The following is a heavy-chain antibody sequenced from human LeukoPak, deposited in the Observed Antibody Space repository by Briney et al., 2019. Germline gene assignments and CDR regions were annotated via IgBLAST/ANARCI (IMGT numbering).Heavy chain of an antibody. D-gene: IGHD5-18*01. CDR3: ARPGPDTAMASVSWFDC. CDR1: GYTFTGYY. Sequence: GASVKVSCKASGYTFTGYYMHWVRQAPGQGLEWMGWINPNSGGTNYAQKFQGRVTMTRDTSISTAYTELSRLRSDDTAVYYCARPGPDTAMASVSWFDCWGQGTLVTVSS. CDR2: INPNSGGT. J-gene: IGHJ5*01. V-gene: IGHV1-2*02.